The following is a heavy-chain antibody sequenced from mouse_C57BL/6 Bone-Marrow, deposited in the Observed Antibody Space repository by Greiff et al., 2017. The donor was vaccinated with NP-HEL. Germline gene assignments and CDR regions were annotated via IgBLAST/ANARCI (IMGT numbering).Heavy chain of an antibody. V-gene: IGHV1-18*01. D-gene: IGHD1-1*01. CDR3: ARFTTVVAHWYFDV. CDR2: INPNNGGT. CDR1: GYTFTDYN. Sequence: EVQLQQSGPELVKPGASVKIPCKASGYTFTDYNMDWVKQSHGKSLEWIGDINPNNGGTIYNQKFKGKATLTVDKSSSTAYMELRSLTSEDTAVYYGARFTTVVAHWYFDVWGTGTTVTVSS. J-gene: IGHJ1*03.